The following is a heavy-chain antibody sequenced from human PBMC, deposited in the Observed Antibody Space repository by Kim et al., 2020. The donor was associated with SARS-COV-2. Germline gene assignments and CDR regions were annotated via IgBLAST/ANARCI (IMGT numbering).Heavy chain of an antibody. Sequence: GGSLRLSCKASDFTFTNFWMTWVRQAPGRGLEWVANIKEDGTGVFYVDSVRGRFTISRDNAKNSVSLQMSSLRAEDTAVYYCVRYANKHRGMDVWGQGTTVTVSS. J-gene: IGHJ6*02. V-gene: IGHV3-7*01. D-gene: IGHD2-2*01. CDR2: IKEDGTGV. CDR1: DFTFTNFW. CDR3: VRYANKHRGMDV.